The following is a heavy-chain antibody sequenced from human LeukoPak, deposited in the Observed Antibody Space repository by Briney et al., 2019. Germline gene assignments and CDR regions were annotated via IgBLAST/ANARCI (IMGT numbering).Heavy chain of an antibody. CDR3: ARDRGSNDPIDY. Sequence: GGSLRLFCAASGFTFSSYGMHWVRQAPGKGLEWVSIIWYDGSNKYYADYVKGRFIISKDNSKNTLYLQMNSLIGADTDVYYCARDRGSNDPIDYWGQGTLVTVSS. D-gene: IGHD2-15*01. CDR2: IWYDGSNK. CDR1: GFTFSSYG. J-gene: IGHJ4*02. V-gene: IGHV3-33*01.